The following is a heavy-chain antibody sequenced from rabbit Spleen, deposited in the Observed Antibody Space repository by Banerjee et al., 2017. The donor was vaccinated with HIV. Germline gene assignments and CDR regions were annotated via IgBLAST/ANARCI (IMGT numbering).Heavy chain of an antibody. Sequence: QEQLEESGGDLVKPEGSLTLTCTASGFSFSSSYYMCWVRQAPGKGLEWISCIAGSSSDFTYSATWAKGRFTCSKTSSTTVTLQMTSLTVADTATYFCARDTGSSFSSYGMDLWGPGDPRHRL. CDR2: IAGSSSDFT. V-gene: IGHV1S45*01. J-gene: IGHJ6*01. CDR1: GFSFSSSYY. D-gene: IGHD8-1*01. CDR3: ARDTGSSFSSYGMDL.